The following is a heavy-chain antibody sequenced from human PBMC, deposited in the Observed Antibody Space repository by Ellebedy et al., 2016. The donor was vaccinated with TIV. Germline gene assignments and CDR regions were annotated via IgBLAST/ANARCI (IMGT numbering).Heavy chain of an antibody. D-gene: IGHD6-13*01. Sequence: PGGSLRLSCAASTFTFSTYDLNWVRQAPGKGLEWVSSISSSGSHIDYADSVKGRVTISRDNAKNSLYLQMNRLRAEDTAVYYCVRDLPGYTSIWGPYFDYWGQGTLVTVSS. CDR1: TFTFSTYD. J-gene: IGHJ4*02. CDR3: VRDLPGYTSIWGPYFDY. V-gene: IGHV3-21*01. CDR2: ISSSGSHI.